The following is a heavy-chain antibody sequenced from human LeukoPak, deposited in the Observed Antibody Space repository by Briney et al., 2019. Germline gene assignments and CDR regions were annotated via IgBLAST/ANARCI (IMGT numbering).Heavy chain of an antibody. CDR3: AKERTGPIGDYSPLDY. D-gene: IGHD4-17*01. J-gene: IGHJ4*02. Sequence: GGSLRLSCAASGFTVSSNYMSWVRQAPGKGLEWVSVIYSGGGTDYADSVKGRFTISRDNSKNTLYLQMNSLRAEDTAVYYCAKERTGPIGDYSPLDYWGQGTLVTVSS. V-gene: IGHV3-66*02. CDR2: IYSGGGT. CDR1: GFTVSSNY.